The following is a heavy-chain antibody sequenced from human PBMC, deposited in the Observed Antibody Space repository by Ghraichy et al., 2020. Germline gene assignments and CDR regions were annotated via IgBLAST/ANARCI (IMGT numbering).Heavy chain of an antibody. V-gene: IGHV4-59*01. D-gene: IGHD5-12*01. J-gene: IGHJ4*02. CDR2: AHSSGSA. CDR1: GCSFTTYY. Sequence: SETLSLTCTVSGCSFTTYYWSWIRQPPGKGLQWIGYAHSSGSAYYNRSLKSRVTISVDTSQNQFSLRVTSLTAADTAVYYCARRHGYSGSMDYWGQGTLVSVSS. CDR3: ARRHGYSGSMDY.